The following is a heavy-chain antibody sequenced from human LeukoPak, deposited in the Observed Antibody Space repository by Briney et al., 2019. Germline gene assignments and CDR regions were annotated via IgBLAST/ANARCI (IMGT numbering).Heavy chain of an antibody. CDR3: ARTPYCSGGSCYSGYFDH. CDR2: IIPIFGTA. D-gene: IGHD2-15*01. Sequence: SVKVSCKASGGTFSSYAISWVRQAPGQGLEWMGGIIPIFGTANYAQKFQGRVTITADKSTSTAYMELSSLRSEDTAVYYCARTPYCSGGSCYSGYFDHWGQGTLVTVSS. CDR1: GGTFSSYA. J-gene: IGHJ4*02. V-gene: IGHV1-69*06.